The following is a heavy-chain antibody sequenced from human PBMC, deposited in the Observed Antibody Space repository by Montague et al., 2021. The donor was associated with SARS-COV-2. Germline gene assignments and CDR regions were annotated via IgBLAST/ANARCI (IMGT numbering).Heavy chain of an antibody. CDR3: ARRSWGVTAIWALRTGLTSWLDP. Sequence: SETLSLTCAVYAGSFSGYSWSWIRQPPGKGLEWIGEINHSGSTNYNPSLKSRVTISVDTSKNQFSLKLSSVTAADTAVYYCARRSWGVTAIWALRTGLTSWLDPWGQGTLVTVSS. V-gene: IGHV4-34*01. J-gene: IGHJ5*02. CDR1: AGSFSGYS. D-gene: IGHD2-21*02. CDR2: INHSGST.